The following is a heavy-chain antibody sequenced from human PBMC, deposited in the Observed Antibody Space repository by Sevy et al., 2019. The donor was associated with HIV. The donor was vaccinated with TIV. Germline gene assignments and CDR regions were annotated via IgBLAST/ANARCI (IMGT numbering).Heavy chain of an antibody. J-gene: IGHJ4*02. CDR1: GFTFSSYS. Sequence: GGSLRLSCAASGFTFSSYSMNWVRQAPGKGLEWVSSISSSISYIYYADSVKGRLTISSDNAKNSLYLQMNSLRAEDTAVYYCARGYCTGGVCSYIGGDFDYWGQGTLVTVSS. CDR3: ARGYCTGGVCSYIGGDFDY. CDR2: ISSSISYI. D-gene: IGHD2-8*02. V-gene: IGHV3-21*01.